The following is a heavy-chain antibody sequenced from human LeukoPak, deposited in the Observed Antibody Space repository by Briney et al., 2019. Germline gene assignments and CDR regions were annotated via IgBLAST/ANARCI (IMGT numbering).Heavy chain of an antibody. J-gene: IGHJ4*02. CDR3: ATAGRSYYDSSGYGY. CDR1: GYTLTELS. V-gene: IGHV1-24*01. CDR2: FDPEDGET. D-gene: IGHD3-22*01. Sequence: ASVKVSCKVSGYTLTELSMHWVRQAPGKGLEWMGGFDPEDGETIYAQKFQGRVTMTEDTSTDTAYMELSSLRSEDTAVYYCATAGRSYYDSSGYGYWGQGTLVTVSS.